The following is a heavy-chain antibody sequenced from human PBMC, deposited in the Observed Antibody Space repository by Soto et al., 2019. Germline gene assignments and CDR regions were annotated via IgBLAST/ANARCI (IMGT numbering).Heavy chain of an antibody. CDR2: IFPSDSDT. CDR1: GYKFTSSW. Sequence: GESLNIFCRTSGYKFTSSWIAWVRQKPGKGLEWMGIIFPSDSDTRYSPSFQGQVTISADRSTSTVFLQWASPKASDAAVYFCARKAHSGSFHWFDPWAEGTFVTV. J-gene: IGHJ5*02. V-gene: IGHV5-51*01. D-gene: IGHD3-22*01. CDR3: ARKAHSGSFHWFDP.